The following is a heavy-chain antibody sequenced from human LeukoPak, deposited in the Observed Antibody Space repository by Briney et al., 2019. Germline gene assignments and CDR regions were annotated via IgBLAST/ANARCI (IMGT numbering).Heavy chain of an antibody. V-gene: IGHV1-69*06. CDR3: ARGRLVAAAGTSWFDP. CDR1: GGTFSSYA. CDR2: IIPIFGTA. J-gene: IGHJ5*02. Sequence: ASVKVSCKASGGTFSSYAISWVRQAPGQGLEWMGGIIPIFGTANYAQKFQGRVTITADKSTSTAYMELSSLRSEDTAVYYCARGRLVAAAGTSWFDPWGQGTLVTVSS. D-gene: IGHD6-13*01.